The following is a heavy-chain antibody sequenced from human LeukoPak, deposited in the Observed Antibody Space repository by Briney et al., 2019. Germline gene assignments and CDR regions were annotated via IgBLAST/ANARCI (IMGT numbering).Heavy chain of an antibody. Sequence: GGSLRLSCAASGFTFSSYWMHWVRQVPGQGLVWVSHIDGDGRIAHYGDSVKGRFTISRDNAKNTVYLQMDSLRAEDTAVYYCARDSPRTGPWGQGILVVVSS. J-gene: IGHJ5*02. V-gene: IGHV3-74*01. D-gene: IGHD1-1*01. CDR2: IDGDGRIA. CDR1: GFTFSSYW. CDR3: ARDSPRTGP.